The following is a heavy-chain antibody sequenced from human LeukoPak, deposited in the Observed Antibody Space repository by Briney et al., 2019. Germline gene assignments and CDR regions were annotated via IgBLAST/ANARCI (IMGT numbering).Heavy chain of an antibody. CDR1: GGSFSGCY. CDR2: INHSGST. D-gene: IGHD3-16*02. CDR3: ARFALYDYVWGSYRERFDY. J-gene: IGHJ4*02. Sequence: SETLSLTCAVYGGSFSGCYWSWTRQPPGKGLEWIGEINHSGSTNYNPSLKSRVTISVDTSKNQFSLKLSSVTAADTAVYYCARFALYDYVWGSYRERFDYWGQGTLVTVSS. V-gene: IGHV4-34*01.